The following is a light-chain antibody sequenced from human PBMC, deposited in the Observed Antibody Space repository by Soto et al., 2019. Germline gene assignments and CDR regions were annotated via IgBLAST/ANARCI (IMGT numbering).Light chain of an antibody. CDR1: QSVGTY. CDR2: GAS. CDR3: QQDNDWPRT. V-gene: IGKV3-15*01. J-gene: IGKJ1*01. Sequence: EIVMTQSPATLSVSPGERATLSCRASQSVGTYLAWYQQKPGQAPRLLIYGASTRAAGISPRFSGGGSGTEFTITISSLQSEDFAVYYCQQDNDWPRTFGQGTKVGIK.